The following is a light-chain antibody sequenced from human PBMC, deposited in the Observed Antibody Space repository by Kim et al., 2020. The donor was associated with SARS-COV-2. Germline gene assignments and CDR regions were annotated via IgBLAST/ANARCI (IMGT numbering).Light chain of an antibody. CDR3: QQYTTSPIT. CDR1: ETIDNNY. J-gene: IGKJ5*01. V-gene: IGKV3-20*01. CDR2: HAS. Sequence: EILLTQSRGTLSLSQGESATVSCRATETIDNNYLAWYQQKPGQAPRLLIYHASTRATGIPDRFRGSGSGTDFTLTISGLEPEDFAVFYCQQYTTSPITFGQGTRLEIK.